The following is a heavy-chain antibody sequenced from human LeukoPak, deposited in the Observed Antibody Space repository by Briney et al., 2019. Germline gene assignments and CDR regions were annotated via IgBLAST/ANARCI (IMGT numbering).Heavy chain of an antibody. J-gene: IGHJ3*02. V-gene: IGHV3-48*04. CDR1: GFAFSSYG. Sequence: GGSLRLSCAASGFAFSSYGMNWVRQAPGKGLEWLSYISSSSSTIYYADSVKGRFTISRDNAKNSLYLQMNSLRAEDTAVYYCARDAIDSSGYSPYAFDIWGQGTMVTVSS. CDR2: ISSSSSTI. D-gene: IGHD3-22*01. CDR3: ARDAIDSSGYSPYAFDI.